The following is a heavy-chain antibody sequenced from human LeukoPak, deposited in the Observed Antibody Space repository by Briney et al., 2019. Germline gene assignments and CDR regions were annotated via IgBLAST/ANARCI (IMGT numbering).Heavy chain of an antibody. CDR1: GFGLSVLS. J-gene: IGHJ4*02. CDR3: ARDHNSENWGSLGG. D-gene: IGHD7-27*01. Sequence: GASVKVSCKISGFGLSVLSIHWMRQAPGKGLEWVGGIRPETGEPIFAQKFRGRVTITEDTFTDTGYLELRGLTSEDTAVYYCARDHNSENWGSLGGWGQGTLVTVSS. V-gene: IGHV1-24*01. CDR2: IRPETGEP.